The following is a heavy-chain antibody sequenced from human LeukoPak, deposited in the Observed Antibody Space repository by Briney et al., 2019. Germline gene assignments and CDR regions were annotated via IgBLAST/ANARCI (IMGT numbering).Heavy chain of an antibody. CDR1: GFTLSNYA. V-gene: IGHV3-23*01. CDR3: AKDRVDGSGSQFDS. J-gene: IGHJ4*02. Sequence: GGSLRLSCAASGFTLSNYAMTWVRQAPGKGLEWVSSITGMGALTYYADSVKGRFTISKDNAMDTLFLQMNSLRADDTAVYYCAKDRVDGSGSQFDSWGQGSLVTVSS. D-gene: IGHD3-10*01. CDR2: ITGMGALT.